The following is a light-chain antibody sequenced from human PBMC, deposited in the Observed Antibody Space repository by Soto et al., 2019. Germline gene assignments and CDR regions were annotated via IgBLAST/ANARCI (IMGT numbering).Light chain of an antibody. J-gene: IGLJ1*01. Sequence: SVKTEPASVAGSNGLSISISCTGTRSDVGGYNYVSWYQQHPGKAPKLMIYDVSSRPSGVSNRFSGAKSGNTASLTISGLQTEDEADYYCSSYTSSSTPYVFGTGTKVTVL. V-gene: IGLV2-14*01. CDR2: DVS. CDR3: SSYTSSSTPYV. CDR1: RSDVGGYNY.